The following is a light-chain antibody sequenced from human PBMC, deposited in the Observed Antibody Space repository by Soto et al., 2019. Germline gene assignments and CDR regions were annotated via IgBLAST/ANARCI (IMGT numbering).Light chain of an antibody. V-gene: IGKV2-24*01. CDR1: QSLVHSDGNTY. Sequence: IVMTQTPLSSPVTLGQPASISCRSSQSLVHSDGNTYLSWLQQRPGQPPRLLIYKISNRLSGVPDRFSGSAAGTDFTLKIRRVEAEDVGLYYCMQATQFPWTFGQGTRVEIK. CDR2: KIS. CDR3: MQATQFPWT. J-gene: IGKJ1*01.